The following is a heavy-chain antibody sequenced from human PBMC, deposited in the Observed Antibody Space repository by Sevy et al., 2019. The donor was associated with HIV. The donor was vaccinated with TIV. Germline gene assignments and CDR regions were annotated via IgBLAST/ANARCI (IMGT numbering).Heavy chain of an antibody. Sequence: GGCLRLSCAASGFTFSSYAMSWVRQAPGKGLEWVSAISGSGGSTYYADSVKGRFTISRDNSKNTLYLQMNSLLAEDTAVYYCAKELVLPGIAVAGTEGNWFDPWGQGTLVTVSS. CDR1: GFTFSSYA. D-gene: IGHD6-19*01. CDR3: AKELVLPGIAVAGTEGNWFDP. CDR2: ISGSGGST. J-gene: IGHJ5*02. V-gene: IGHV3-23*01.